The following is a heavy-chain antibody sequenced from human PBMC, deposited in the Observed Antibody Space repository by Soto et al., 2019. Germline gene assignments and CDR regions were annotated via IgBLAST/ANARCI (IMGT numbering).Heavy chain of an antibody. CDR2: IYYSGST. J-gene: IGHJ5*02. CDR1: GGSISSGGYY. D-gene: IGHD6-13*01. V-gene: IGHV4-31*03. CDR3: ARGSSSSWYSPTPQLDT. Sequence: LSLTCTVSGGSISSGGYYWSWIRQHPGKGLEWIGYIYYSGSTYYNPSLKSRVTISVDTSKNQFSLKLSSVTAADTAVYYCARGSSSSWYSPTPQLDTWGQGTLVTVSS.